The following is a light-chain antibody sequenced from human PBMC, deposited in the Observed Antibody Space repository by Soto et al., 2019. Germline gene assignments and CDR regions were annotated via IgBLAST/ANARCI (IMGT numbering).Light chain of an antibody. Sequence: DVQMTQSPSSLSASVGDRVTITCRASQDINSSLAWYQQRPGNAPKSLFYAASSLPTGVPLRFSGSESGKYFTLTINNLQPEDSATYYRQQHNIYPLTFGGGTKVEIK. CDR2: AAS. CDR1: QDINSS. CDR3: QQHNIYPLT. V-gene: IGKV1D-16*01. J-gene: IGKJ4*01.